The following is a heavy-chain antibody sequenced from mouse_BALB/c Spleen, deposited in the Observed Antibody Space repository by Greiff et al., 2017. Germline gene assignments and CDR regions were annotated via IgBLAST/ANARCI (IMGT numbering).Heavy chain of an antibody. CDR2: INPGSGGT. J-gene: IGHJ2*01. Sequence: VQLQQSGAELVRPGTSVKVSCKASGYAFTNYLIEWVKQRPGQGLEWIGVINPGSGGTNYNEKFKGKATLTADKSSSTAYMQLSSLTSDDSAVYFCARGGHDEGLWGQGTTLTVSS. CDR1: GYAFTNYL. CDR3: ARGGHDEGL. D-gene: IGHD1-1*02. V-gene: IGHV1-54*01.